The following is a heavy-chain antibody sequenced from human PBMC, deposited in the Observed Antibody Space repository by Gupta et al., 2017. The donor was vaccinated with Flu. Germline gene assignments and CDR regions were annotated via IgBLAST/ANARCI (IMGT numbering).Heavy chain of an antibody. D-gene: IGHD6-6*01. CDR2: ISSSSSYI. V-gene: IGHV3-21*01. CDR3: AREGGSIAARPKNGMDV. J-gene: IGHJ6*02. CDR1: GFTFSSYS. Sequence: EVQLVESGGGLVKPGGSLRLPCAASGFTFSSYSMTWVRPAPGKGLEWVSSISSSSSYIYYADSVKGRFTISRDNAKNSLYLQMNSLRAEDTAVYYCAREGGSIAARPKNGMDVWGQGTTVTVSS.